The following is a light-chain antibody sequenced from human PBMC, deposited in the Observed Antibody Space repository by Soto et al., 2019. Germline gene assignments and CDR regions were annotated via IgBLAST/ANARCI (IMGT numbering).Light chain of an antibody. CDR1: QTISSSF. Sequence: EIVLTQSPGTLSLFPGERATLSCRASQTISSSFVAWYQQKPGQAPRLLIYGSSTRATGIPDRFSGSGSGTDFTLTISSLQPEDIATYYCQQYEILPSFGQGTKLEI. CDR3: QQYEILPS. CDR2: GSS. J-gene: IGKJ2*01. V-gene: IGKV3-20*01.